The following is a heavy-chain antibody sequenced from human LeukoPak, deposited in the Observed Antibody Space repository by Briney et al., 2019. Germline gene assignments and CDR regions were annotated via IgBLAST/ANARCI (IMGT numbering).Heavy chain of an antibody. V-gene: IGHV3-23*01. CDR3: VRRGDASSGWGDHDF. Sequence: GGSLRLSCAASGFTFNRNAISWVRQAPGKGLEWVSTIGGSGDKTFYADSVKGRFTISRDNSKNLVHLQMNSLTGEDTALYYCVRRGDASSGWGDHDFWGQGALVTVSS. J-gene: IGHJ4*02. D-gene: IGHD6-19*01. CDR2: IGGSGDKT. CDR1: GFTFNRNA.